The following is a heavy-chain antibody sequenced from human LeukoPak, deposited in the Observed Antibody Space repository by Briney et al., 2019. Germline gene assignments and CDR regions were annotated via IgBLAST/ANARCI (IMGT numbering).Heavy chain of an antibody. D-gene: IGHD3-3*01. CDR2: ISSSGGTI. J-gene: IGHJ4*02. CDR3: AREYYDFWSGYYTEGY. Sequence: KAGGSLRLSCAASGFTFSDYYMSWIRQAPGKGLEWVSYISSSGGTIYYADSVKGRFTISRDNAKNSLYLQMNSLRAEDTAVYYCAREYYDFWSGYYTEGYWGQGTLVTVSS. CDR1: GFTFSDYY. V-gene: IGHV3-11*01.